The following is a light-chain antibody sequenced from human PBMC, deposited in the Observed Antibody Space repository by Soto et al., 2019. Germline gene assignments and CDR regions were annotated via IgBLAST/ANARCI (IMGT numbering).Light chain of an antibody. CDR3: SSNAGSNNLV. V-gene: IGLV2-8*01. J-gene: IGLJ2*01. CDR1: SSDVGDYNY. Sequence: QSALTQPPSASGTPGQSVTIPCTGTSSDVGDYNYVSWYQQHPGKAPKLMIYEVSRRPSGVPDRFSGSKSGNTASLTVSGLQAEDEADYYCSSNAGSNNLVFGGGTKLTFL. CDR2: EVS.